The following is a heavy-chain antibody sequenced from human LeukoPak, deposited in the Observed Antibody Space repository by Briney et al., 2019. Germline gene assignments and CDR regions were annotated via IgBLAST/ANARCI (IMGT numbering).Heavy chain of an antibody. J-gene: IGHJ4*02. CDR1: GYTFTGYY. CDR2: INPNSGGT. D-gene: IGHD6-19*01. V-gene: IGHV1-2*02. Sequence: ASVKVSCKASGYTFTGYYMHWVRQAPGQGLEWMGWINPNSGGTNYAQKFQGRVTMTRDTSISTAYMELSRLRSDDTAVYYCARVVLRIAVADTEDYWGQGTLVTVSS. CDR3: ARVVLRIAVADTEDY.